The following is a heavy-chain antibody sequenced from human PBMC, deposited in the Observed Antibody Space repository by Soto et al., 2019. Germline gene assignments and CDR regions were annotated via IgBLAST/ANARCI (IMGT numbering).Heavy chain of an antibody. CDR1: GFTVSSNY. V-gene: IGHV3-23*01. Sequence: GGSLRLSCAASGFTVSSNYMSWVRQAPGKGLEWVSAISGSGGSTYYADSVKGRFTISRDNSKNTLYLQMNSLRAEDMAVYYCAKDYLYYYDSSGPTKAIDYWGQGTLVTVSS. J-gene: IGHJ4*02. D-gene: IGHD3-22*01. CDR3: AKDYLYYYDSSGPTKAIDY. CDR2: ISGSGGST.